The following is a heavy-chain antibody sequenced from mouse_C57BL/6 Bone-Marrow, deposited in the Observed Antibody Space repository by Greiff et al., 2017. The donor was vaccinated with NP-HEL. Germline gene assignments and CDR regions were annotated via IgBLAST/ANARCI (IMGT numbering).Heavy chain of an antibody. Sequence: QVQLQQSGPELARPWASVKISCQAFYTFSRRVHFAIRDTNSWMQWVKQRPGQGLEWIGAIYPGNGDTSYNQKFKGKATLTADKSSSTAYMQLSSLTSEDSAVYYCVYRQLRPYFDYWGQGTTLAVSS. CDR1: YTFSRRVH. V-gene: IGHV1-87*01. D-gene: IGHD3-2*02. CDR3: SEDSAVYYCVYRQLRPYFDY. J-gene: IGHJ2*01. CDR2: GQGLEWIG.